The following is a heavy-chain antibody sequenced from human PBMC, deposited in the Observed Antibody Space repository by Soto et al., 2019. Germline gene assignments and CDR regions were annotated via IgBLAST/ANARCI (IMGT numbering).Heavy chain of an antibody. CDR2: INPSGGST. CDR3: ARDRGYCTNGVCLFYFAY. Sequence: ASVKVSCKASGYTFTSYYMHWVRQAPGQGLEWMGIINPSGGSTSYAQKFQGRVTMTRDTSTSTVYMELSSLRSEDTAVYYCARDRGYCTNGVCLFYFAYWGQGTLVTVSS. V-gene: IGHV1-46*03. D-gene: IGHD2-8*01. J-gene: IGHJ4*02. CDR1: GYTFTSYY.